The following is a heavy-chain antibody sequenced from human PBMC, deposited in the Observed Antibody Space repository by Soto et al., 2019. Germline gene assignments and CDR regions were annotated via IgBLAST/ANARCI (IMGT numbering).Heavy chain of an antibody. D-gene: IGHD3-22*01. J-gene: IGHJ4*02. V-gene: IGHV4-31*03. Sequence: SETLSLTCTVSGGSISSGGYYWSWIRQHPGKGLEWIGYIYYSGGTYYNPSLKSRVTISVDTSKNQFSLKLSSVTAADTAVYYCARALSYFDSSGYYYGPGDYFDYGGKGTLVTVPS. CDR3: ARALSYFDSSGYYYGPGDYFDY. CDR2: IYYSGGT. CDR1: GGSISSGGYY.